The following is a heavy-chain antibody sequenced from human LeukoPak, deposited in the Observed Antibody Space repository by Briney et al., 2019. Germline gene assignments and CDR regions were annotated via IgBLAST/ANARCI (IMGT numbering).Heavy chain of an antibody. V-gene: IGHV3-15*07. Sequence: GGSLRLSCAASGFTFSNAWMNWVRQAPGKGLEWVGRIKSKTDGGTTDYAAPVKGRFPISRDDSTNTLYLQMNSLKTEDTAVYYCSTTYYYDSSEGYWGQGTLVTVSS. CDR2: IKSKTDGGTT. CDR3: STTYYYDSSEGY. CDR1: GFTFSNAW. D-gene: IGHD3-22*01. J-gene: IGHJ4*02.